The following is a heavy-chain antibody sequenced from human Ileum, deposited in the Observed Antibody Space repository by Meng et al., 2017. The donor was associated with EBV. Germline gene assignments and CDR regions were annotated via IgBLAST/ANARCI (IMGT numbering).Heavy chain of an antibody. J-gene: IGHJ4*02. V-gene: IGHV4-39*01. D-gene: IGHD3-3*01. Sequence: QPHLQESGPGLVRPSXXXXLXATVSGGSISTNNYYWGWIRQAPGKGLEWIGNLYYTGGTNYNPSFQNRVTLYVDTSHNQFSLSLNSVTAADTATYFCARRGELRGYFDYWGQGALVTVSS. CDR1: GGSISTNNYY. CDR2: LYYTGGT. CDR3: ARRGELRGYFDY.